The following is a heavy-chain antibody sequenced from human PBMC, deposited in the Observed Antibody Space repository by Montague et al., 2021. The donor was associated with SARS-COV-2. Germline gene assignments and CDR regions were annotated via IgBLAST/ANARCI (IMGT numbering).Heavy chain of an antibody. CDR2: INHSGST. Sequence: SETLSLTCAVYGGSFSGYYWTWIRQSPRKGLEWIGEINHSGSTNYNPSLKSRVTISVDTSKNQFSLKLSSVTAADTAVYCCAKDGEALAWGTFDIWGQGTMVTVSS. D-gene: IGHD3-10*01. J-gene: IGHJ3*02. CDR1: GGSFSGYY. V-gene: IGHV4-34*01. CDR3: AKDGEALAWGTFDI.